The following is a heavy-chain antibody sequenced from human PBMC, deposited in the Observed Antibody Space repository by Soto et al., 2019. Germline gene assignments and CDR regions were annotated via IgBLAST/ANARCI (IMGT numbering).Heavy chain of an antibody. D-gene: IGHD1-1*01. CDR1: GFTFSRYR. Sequence: EVQLVESGGGLVQPGGSLRLSCAASGFTFSRYRMNWVRQAPGKGLEWIAYIDSSSTSIYYADSVKGRFTISRDNAKNSLYLQMSSLREEDTAVYYCARDPFSGTWNDGDYWGQGTLVTVSS. CDR3: ARDPFSGTWNDGDY. V-gene: IGHV3-48*02. CDR2: IDSSSTSI. J-gene: IGHJ4*02.